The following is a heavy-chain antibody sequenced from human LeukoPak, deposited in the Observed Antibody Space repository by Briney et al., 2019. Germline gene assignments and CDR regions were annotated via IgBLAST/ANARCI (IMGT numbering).Heavy chain of an antibody. Sequence: GGSPRLSCAASGFTFSSYAMSWVRQAPGKGLEWVSAISGSGGSTYYADSVKGRFTISRDNSKNTLYLQMNSLRAEDTAVYYCAKDQGGGGYSYGSFDYWGQGTLVTVSS. CDR3: AKDQGGGGYSYGSFDY. CDR1: GFTFSSYA. CDR2: ISGSGGST. D-gene: IGHD5-18*01. V-gene: IGHV3-23*01. J-gene: IGHJ4*02.